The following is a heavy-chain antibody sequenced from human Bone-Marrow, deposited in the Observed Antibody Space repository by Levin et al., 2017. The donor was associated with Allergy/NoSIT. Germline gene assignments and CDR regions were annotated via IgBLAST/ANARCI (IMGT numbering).Heavy chain of an antibody. CDR2: ISYDGTNT. J-gene: IGHJ5*02. Sequence: PGGSLRLSCAASGFTLSSYAMHWVRHAPGKGLEWVALISYDGTNTEYADSVRGRFTISRDISTKMVCLQMNSLRPDDTAVYYCVRDGYVVWGWFDPWGQGTLVTVSS. CDR3: VRDGYVVWGWFDP. V-gene: IGHV3-30*04. CDR1: GFTLSSYA. D-gene: IGHD2-2*01.